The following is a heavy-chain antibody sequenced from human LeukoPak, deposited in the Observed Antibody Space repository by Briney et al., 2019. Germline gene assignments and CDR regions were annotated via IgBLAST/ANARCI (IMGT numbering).Heavy chain of an antibody. CDR3: ARRRKANYYDSSGYYESDAFDI. J-gene: IGHJ3*02. V-gene: IGHV5-51*01. D-gene: IGHD3-22*01. Sequence: GESLKISCKGSGYRFTNYWIAWVRQMPGKGLEWMGIIYPGDSDTRYSPSFQGQVTISADKSIGTAYLQWSSLKASDTAMYYCARRRKANYYDSSGYYESDAFDIWGQGTMVTVSS. CDR1: GYRFTNYW. CDR2: IYPGDSDT.